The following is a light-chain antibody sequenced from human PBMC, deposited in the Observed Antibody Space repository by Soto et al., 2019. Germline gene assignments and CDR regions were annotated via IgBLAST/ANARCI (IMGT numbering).Light chain of an antibody. CDR1: SSDVGSYNR. J-gene: IGLJ1*01. CDR2: EVS. CDR3: NSYTSSSTYV. Sequence: QSVLPQPPSVSGSPGQSVTISCTGTSSDVGSYNRVSWYQQPPGTAPKLMIYEVSNRPSGVPDRFSGSRSGNTASLTISGLQPEDEADYYCNSYTSSSTYVFGTGTKVTVL. V-gene: IGLV2-18*02.